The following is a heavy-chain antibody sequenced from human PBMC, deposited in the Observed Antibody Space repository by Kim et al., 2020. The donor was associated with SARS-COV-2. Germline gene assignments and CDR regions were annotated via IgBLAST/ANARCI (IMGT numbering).Heavy chain of an antibody. V-gene: IGHV3-53*01. J-gene: IGHJ4*02. CDR3: ARGAYMYYFYS. Sequence: GGSLRLSCAASGFAVSSNYMNWVRQAPGKGLEWVSVIYSDGSTSYADSVKGRFTISRHNSKNTLYLQMNSLRVEDTAVYYCARGAYMYYFYSWGQGTLVT. CDR1: GFAVSSNY. CDR2: IYSDGST. D-gene: IGHD5-12*01.